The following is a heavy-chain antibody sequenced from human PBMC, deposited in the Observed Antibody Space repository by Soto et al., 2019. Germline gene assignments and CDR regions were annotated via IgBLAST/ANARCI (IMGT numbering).Heavy chain of an antibody. CDR3: ARVFNYYDSSGYTY. D-gene: IGHD3-22*01. Sequence: EVQLLESGGGLVQPGGSLRLSCAASGFTFSSYVMSWVRQAPGKGLEWVSAISGSGGSTYYADSVKGRFTISRDNSKNTLYLQMNSLRAEDTAVYYCARVFNYYDSSGYTYWGQGTLVTVSS. CDR1: GFTFSSYV. V-gene: IGHV3-23*01. J-gene: IGHJ4*02. CDR2: ISGSGGST.